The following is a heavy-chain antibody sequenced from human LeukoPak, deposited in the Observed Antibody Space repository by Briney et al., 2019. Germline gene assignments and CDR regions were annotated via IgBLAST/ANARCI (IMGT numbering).Heavy chain of an antibody. Sequence: EASVKVSCKASGGTFSSYAISWVRQAPGQGLEWMGRIIPILGIANYAQKFQGRVTITADKSTSTAYMELSSLRSEDTAVYYCARVSGDYYYDSSGGDYWGQGTLVTVSS. V-gene: IGHV1-69*04. J-gene: IGHJ4*02. CDR2: IIPILGIA. CDR1: GGTFSSYA. CDR3: ARVSGDYYYDSSGGDY. D-gene: IGHD3-22*01.